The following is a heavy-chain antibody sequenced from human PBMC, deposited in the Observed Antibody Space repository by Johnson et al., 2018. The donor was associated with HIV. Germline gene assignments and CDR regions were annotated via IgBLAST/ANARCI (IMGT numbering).Heavy chain of an antibody. Sequence: QVQLVESGGGLVQPGRSLRLSCAASGFTFSSYAMHWVRQAPGKGLEWVAVISYDGTNKHYGDSVRGRFTVSRDNSKNTLSLQMNSLTTEDTAIYYCVRGSLTDDSFADWGQGTMVLVSS. J-gene: IGHJ3*01. CDR1: GFTFSSYA. CDR3: VRGSLTDDSFAD. CDR2: ISYDGTNK. D-gene: IGHD2-8*01. V-gene: IGHV3-30-3*01.